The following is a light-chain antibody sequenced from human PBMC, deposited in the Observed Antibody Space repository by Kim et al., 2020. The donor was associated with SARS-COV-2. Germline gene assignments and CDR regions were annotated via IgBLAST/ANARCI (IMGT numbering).Light chain of an antibody. V-gene: IGKV3-20*01. J-gene: IGKJ2*01. Sequence: LSEGERASLTNRASQGVNSCHLGWYQKKPGQAPGLPVYGTHRSATDIPDRFSGSGSGTDFTLTISRLEPGDFAVYYCPQYSRSPYTFGQGTNL. CDR2: GTH. CDR1: QGVNSCH. CDR3: PQYSRSPYT.